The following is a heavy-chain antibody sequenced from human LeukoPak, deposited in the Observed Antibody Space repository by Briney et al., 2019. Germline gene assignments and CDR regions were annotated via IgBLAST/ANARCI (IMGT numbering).Heavy chain of an antibody. CDR2: IYYSGST. CDR3: ARGLREAQYGY. Sequence: SETLSLTCTVSGGPISSYYWSWIRQPPGKGLEWIGYIYYSGSTNYNPSLRSRVTISVDTSNNQFSLKLSSVTAADTAVYYCARGLREAQYGYWGQGTLVTVSS. V-gene: IGHV4-59*01. CDR1: GGPISSYY. D-gene: IGHD4-17*01. J-gene: IGHJ4*02.